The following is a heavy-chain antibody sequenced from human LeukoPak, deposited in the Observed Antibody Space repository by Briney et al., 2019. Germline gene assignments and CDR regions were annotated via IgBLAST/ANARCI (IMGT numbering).Heavy chain of an antibody. CDR3: ARVMVYATDSFDY. D-gene: IGHD2-8*01. CDR2: INPNSGGT. V-gene: IGHV1-2*02. J-gene: IGHJ4*02. CDR1: GYTFTSYG. Sequence: ASVKVSCKASGYTFTSYGISWVRQAPGQGLEWMGWINPNSGGTNYAQKFQGRVTMTRDTSISTAYMELSRLRSDDTAVYYCARVMVYATDSFDYWGQGTLVTVSS.